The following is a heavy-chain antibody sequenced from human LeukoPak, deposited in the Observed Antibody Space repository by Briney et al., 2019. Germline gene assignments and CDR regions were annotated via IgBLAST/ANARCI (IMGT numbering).Heavy chain of an antibody. CDR3: ARGTSGDRGDY. Sequence: PSETLSLTCTVSGGSISYYWGWIRQPPGRGLEWIGYIHYSGSTNYNPSLKSRVTMSVDTSKNQFSLKLSSVTAADTAVYYCARGTSGDRGDYWGQGTLVTVSS. V-gene: IGHV4-59*01. CDR2: IHYSGST. CDR1: GGSISYY. D-gene: IGHD7-27*01. J-gene: IGHJ4*02.